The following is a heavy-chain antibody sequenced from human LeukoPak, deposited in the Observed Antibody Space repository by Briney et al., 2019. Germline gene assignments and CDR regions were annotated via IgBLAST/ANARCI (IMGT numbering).Heavy chain of an antibody. Sequence: GSLRLSCAASGFTFSSYAMSWVRQAPGKGLEWVSAISGSGGSTYYADSVKGRFTISRDNSKNTLYLQMNSLRAEDTAVYYCAKVYCSSTSCYYGGMDVWGQGTTVTVSS. CDR1: GFTFSSYA. V-gene: IGHV3-23*01. CDR2: ISGSGGST. D-gene: IGHD2-2*01. CDR3: AKVYCSSTSCYYGGMDV. J-gene: IGHJ6*02.